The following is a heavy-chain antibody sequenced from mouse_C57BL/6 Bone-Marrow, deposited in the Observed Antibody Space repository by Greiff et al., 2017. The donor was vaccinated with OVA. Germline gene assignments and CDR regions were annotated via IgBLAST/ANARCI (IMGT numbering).Heavy chain of an antibody. CDR3: ARGPGYFDV. Sequence: QVQLQQPGAELVMPGASVKLSCKASGYTFTSYWMHWVKQRPGQGLEWIGEIDPSDSYTNYNQKFKGKSTLTVATTSRTAYMQLSSRTSEDSAVYYCARGPGYFDVWGTGTTVTVSS. V-gene: IGHV1-69*01. J-gene: IGHJ1*03. CDR2: IDPSDSYT. CDR1: GYTFTSYW.